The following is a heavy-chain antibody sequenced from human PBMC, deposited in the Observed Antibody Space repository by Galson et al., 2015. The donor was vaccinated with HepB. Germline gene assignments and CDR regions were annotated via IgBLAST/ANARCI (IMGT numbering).Heavy chain of an antibody. CDR3: SRGGYGDYYYGMDV. Sequence: SLRLSCAASGFTFDDYGMSWVRRVPGKGLEWVSGINWNGGSTGYADSVKGRFTISRDNAKNSLYLQMNSLRVEDTALYYCSRGGYGDYYYGMDVWGQGTTVTVSS. J-gene: IGHJ6*02. CDR2: INWNGGST. CDR1: GFTFDDYG. D-gene: IGHD4-17*01. V-gene: IGHV3-20*04.